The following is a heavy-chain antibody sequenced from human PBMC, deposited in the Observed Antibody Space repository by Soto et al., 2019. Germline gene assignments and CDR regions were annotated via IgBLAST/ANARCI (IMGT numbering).Heavy chain of an antibody. CDR2: ISWNSGSI. D-gene: IGHD3-16*01. CDR1: GFTFDDYA. Sequence: VQLVESGVGLVQPGRSLRLSCAASGFTFDDYAMHWVRQAPGKGLEWVSGISWNSGSIGYADSVKGRLTNSRDNAKNSLDLKMNSLRAEDTYLYYCAKGLSAWGYFDYWGQEILV. CDR3: AKGLSAWGYFDY. J-gene: IGHJ4*02. V-gene: IGHV3-9*01.